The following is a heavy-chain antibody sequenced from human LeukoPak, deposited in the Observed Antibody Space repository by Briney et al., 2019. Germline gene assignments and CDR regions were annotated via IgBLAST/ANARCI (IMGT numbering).Heavy chain of an antibody. Sequence: GGSLRLSCAASGFTVSSNYMSWVRQAPGKGLEWVSVIYSGGSTYYADSVKGRFTISRDNSKNTLYLQMNSLRAEDTAVYYCARDTGSGSYLLGYWGQGTLVTVSS. CDR3: ARDTGSGSYLLGY. V-gene: IGHV3-53*01. J-gene: IGHJ4*02. CDR2: IYSGGST. CDR1: GFTVSSNY. D-gene: IGHD3-10*01.